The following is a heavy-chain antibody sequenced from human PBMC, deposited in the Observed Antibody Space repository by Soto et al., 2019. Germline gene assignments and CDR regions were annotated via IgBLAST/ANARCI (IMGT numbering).Heavy chain of an antibody. CDR1: GCTFSTYE. J-gene: IGHJ4*02. D-gene: IGHD3-16*01. V-gene: IGHV3-48*03. Sequence: WGSLRLSCAASGCTFSTYEMNCVRHAPGKGLEWVSYISSSGTSIYYALSVKSRFTISRDNAKNSLHLQMYSLRVEDTALYYCAREDSSYVFDYWGQGTLVTVFS. CDR3: AREDSSYVFDY. CDR2: ISSSGTSI.